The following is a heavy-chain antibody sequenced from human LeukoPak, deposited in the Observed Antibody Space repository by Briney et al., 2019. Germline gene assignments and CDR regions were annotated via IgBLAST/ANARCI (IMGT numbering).Heavy chain of an antibody. CDR1: GGSFSGYY. D-gene: IGHD4-17*01. CDR2: INHSGST. V-gene: IGHV4-34*01. CDR3: ARGRSASDYGDYVGFGY. Sequence: SETLSLTCAVYGGSFSGYYWSWIRQPPGKGLEWIGDINHSGSTNYNPSLKSRVTISVDTSKNQFSLKLSSVTAADTAVYYCARGRSASDYGDYVGFGYWGQGTLLTVSS. J-gene: IGHJ4*02.